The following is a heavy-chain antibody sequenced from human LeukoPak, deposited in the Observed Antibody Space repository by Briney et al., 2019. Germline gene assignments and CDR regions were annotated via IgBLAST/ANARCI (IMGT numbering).Heavy chain of an antibody. D-gene: IGHD3-3*01. Sequence: SETLSLTCAVYGGSFSGYYWSWIRQPPGKGLEWIGEINHSGSTNYNPSLKSRVTISVDTSKNQFSLKLSSVTAADTAVYYCARGRGLRFLEWLSGSNAFDIWGQGTMVTVSS. CDR1: GGSFSGYY. CDR2: INHSGST. CDR3: ARGRGLRFLEWLSGSNAFDI. J-gene: IGHJ3*02. V-gene: IGHV4-34*01.